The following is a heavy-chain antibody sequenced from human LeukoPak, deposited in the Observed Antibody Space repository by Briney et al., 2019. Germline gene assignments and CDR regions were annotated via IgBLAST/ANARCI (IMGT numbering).Heavy chain of an antibody. Sequence: GGSLRLSCAASGFTFEDYTMHWVRQAPGKGLEWVSLSSWDGGSAYYADSVKGRFTISRDNAKNSLFLQMDSLRAEDAAVYYCTRDIFDYWGQGTLVTVSS. CDR2: SSWDGGSA. CDR3: TRDIFDY. CDR1: GFTFEDYT. J-gene: IGHJ4*02. V-gene: IGHV3-43*01.